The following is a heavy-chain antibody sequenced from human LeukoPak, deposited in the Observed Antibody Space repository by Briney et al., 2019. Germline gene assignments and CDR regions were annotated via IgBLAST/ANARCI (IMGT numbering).Heavy chain of an antibody. D-gene: IGHD1-26*01. Sequence: GGSLRPSCAASGFPFTTYSMNWVRRAPGKGPEGVSYIDSSSTNIYYADSVKGRVTISRDSAKSSLYLQMNSLRVEDTAIYYCARPKSGTSAFDYWGQGTLVTVSS. CDR1: GFPFTTYS. CDR2: IDSSSTNI. V-gene: IGHV3-48*01. J-gene: IGHJ4*02. CDR3: ARPKSGTSAFDY.